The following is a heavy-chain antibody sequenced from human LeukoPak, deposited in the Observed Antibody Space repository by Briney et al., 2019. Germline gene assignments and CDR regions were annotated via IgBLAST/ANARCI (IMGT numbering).Heavy chain of an antibody. V-gene: IGHV3-13*04. CDR2: IGTAGDT. J-gene: IGHJ3*02. D-gene: IGHD6-13*01. CDR1: GFTFRRYD. CDR3: AGSSGDSSSWYTFHI. Sequence: PGGSLRLSCVGSGFTFRRYDLHWVRQGIGKGLEWVSSIGTAGDTYYPVSEKGRFTISRDDDKNSFYLQMNSLRAEDTAVYYCAGSSGDSSSWYTFHIRGQGTILTVSS.